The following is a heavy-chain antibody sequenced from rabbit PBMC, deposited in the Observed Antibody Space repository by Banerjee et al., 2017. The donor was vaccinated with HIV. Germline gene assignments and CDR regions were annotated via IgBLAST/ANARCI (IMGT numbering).Heavy chain of an antibody. D-gene: IGHD2-1*01. CDR3: ARDYGDMDL. CDR1: GFDFSSYG. Sequence: QEQLVESGGGLVQPGGSLKLSCKASGFDFSSYGVSWVRQAPGKGLEWIGYIDPIFGSTYYANWVNGRFTISSHNARNTLYLQLNSLTAADTATYFCARDYGDMDLWGPGTLVTVS. V-gene: IGHV1S47*01. CDR2: IDPIFGST. J-gene: IGHJ6*01.